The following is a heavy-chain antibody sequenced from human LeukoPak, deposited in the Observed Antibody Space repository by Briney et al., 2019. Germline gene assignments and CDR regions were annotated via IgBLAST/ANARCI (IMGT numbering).Heavy chain of an antibody. Sequence: SETLSLTCTVSGYSISSGYYWGWIRPPPGKGLEWIGSNYHSGSTYYNPSLKSRVTTSVDTSKNPISMKLSSVTAADTAGYYCAREGYCSSTSCYSSGYYYYYYMDVWGKGTTVTVSS. CDR3: AREGYCSSTSCYSSGYYYYYYMDV. V-gene: IGHV4-38-2*02. CDR1: GYSISSGYY. CDR2: NYHSGST. D-gene: IGHD2-2*01. J-gene: IGHJ6*03.